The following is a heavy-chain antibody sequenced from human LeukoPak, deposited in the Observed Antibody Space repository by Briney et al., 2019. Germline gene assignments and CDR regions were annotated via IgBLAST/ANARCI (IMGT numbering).Heavy chain of an antibody. CDR1: GFTFSNYW. J-gene: IGHJ6*02. CDR2: INSDGSST. Sequence: GGSLKLSCAASGFTFSNYWMHWVRQAPGKGLVWVSRINSDGSSTSYADSVKGRFTVSRDNAKNTLYLQMNSLRVEDTAVYYCARDYGRSRDYGMDVWGPGTTVTVSS. V-gene: IGHV3-74*01. D-gene: IGHD3-10*01. CDR3: ARDYGRSRDYGMDV.